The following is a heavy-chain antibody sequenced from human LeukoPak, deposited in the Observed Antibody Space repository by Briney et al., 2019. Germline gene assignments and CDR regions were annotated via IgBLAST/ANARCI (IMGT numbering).Heavy chain of an antibody. V-gene: IGHV3-23*01. D-gene: IGHD6-19*01. Sequence: GGSLRLSCAASGFTFSSFAMSWVRQAPGKGLEWVSAISGSGGSTYYADSVKGRFSISRDNSKNTLYLQMNGLRAEETAMYYCATPYTSGWSLYFDNWGQGTLVTVSS. CDR2: ISGSGGST. CDR3: ATPYTSGWSLYFDN. J-gene: IGHJ4*02. CDR1: GFTFSSFA.